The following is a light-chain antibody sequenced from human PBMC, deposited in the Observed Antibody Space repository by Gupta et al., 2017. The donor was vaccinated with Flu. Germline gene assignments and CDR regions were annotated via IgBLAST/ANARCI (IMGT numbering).Light chain of an antibody. Sequence: DIVMTQSPATLPVSPGERANLSCRASQSVSSNLAGYKQKPGQPPRLLIYGASTRATGIPARVSGSGSGTDFTLTIRILHSEDVAVYYGQQNTNRLCTFGQGTKVEI. CDR1: QSVSSN. J-gene: IGKJ1*01. CDR2: GAS. CDR3: QQNTNRLCT. V-gene: IGKV3-15*01.